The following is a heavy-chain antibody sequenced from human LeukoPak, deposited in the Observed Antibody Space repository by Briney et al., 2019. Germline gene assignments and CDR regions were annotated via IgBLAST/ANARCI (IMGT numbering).Heavy chain of an antibody. D-gene: IGHD2-21*02. CDR1: GGTFSSYA. V-gene: IGHV1-69*05. Sequence: SVKVSCKASGGTFSSYAISWVRQAPGQGLEWMGGIIPIFGTANYAQKFQGRVTITTDESTSTAYMELSSLRSEDTAVYYCARSPYCGGDCYRGSDYWGQGTLVTVSS. CDR2: IIPIFGTA. J-gene: IGHJ4*02. CDR3: ARSPYCGGDCYRGSDY.